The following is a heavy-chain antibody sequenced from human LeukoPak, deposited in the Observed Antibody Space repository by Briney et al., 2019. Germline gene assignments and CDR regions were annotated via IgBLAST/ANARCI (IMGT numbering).Heavy chain of an antibody. Sequence: KPSETLSLTCAVSGYSISSGYYWGWIRQPPGQGLECIGRIHHGGSTYYNSSLKSRVSLSVDTSKNHFSLKQRSATAPSTALYFTATSLPSGNEGVYFDYWGQGTLVTVSS. CDR2: IHHGGST. CDR3: ATSLPSGNEGVYFDY. D-gene: IGHD5-12*01. J-gene: IGHJ4*02. V-gene: IGHV4-38-2*01. CDR1: GYSISSGYY.